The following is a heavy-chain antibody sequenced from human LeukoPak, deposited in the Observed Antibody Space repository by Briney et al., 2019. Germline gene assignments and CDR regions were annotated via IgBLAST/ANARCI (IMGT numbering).Heavy chain of an antibody. CDR1: VYMFTNYD. J-gene: IGHJ6*03. D-gene: IGHD4-11*01. V-gene: IGHV1-8*03. Sequence: GASVTVSCMASVYMFTNYDINWVRQAPGQGLEWMGWMNPQSGNTGYAQKFRGRVTITRDTSITTDYMELSSLRSEDTAVYYCARGPNYSNFGSAYYYYMDVWGKGTTVTVSS. CDR3: ARGPNYSNFGSAYYYYMDV. CDR2: MNPQSGNT.